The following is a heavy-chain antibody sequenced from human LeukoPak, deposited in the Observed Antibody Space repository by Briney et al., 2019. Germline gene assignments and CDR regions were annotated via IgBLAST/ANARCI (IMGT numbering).Heavy chain of an antibody. CDR2: IYYSGST. J-gene: IGHJ6*03. CDR3: ARHGVSSSWLDYYYYYYMDV. V-gene: IGHV4-39*01. Sequence: PSETLSLTCTVSGGSISSSSYYWGWIRQPPGKGLEWIGSIYYSGSTYYNPSLKSRVTISVDTSKNQFSLKLSSVTAADTAVYYCARHGVSSSWLDYYYYYYMDVWGKGTTVTVSS. D-gene: IGHD6-13*01. CDR1: GGSISSSSYY.